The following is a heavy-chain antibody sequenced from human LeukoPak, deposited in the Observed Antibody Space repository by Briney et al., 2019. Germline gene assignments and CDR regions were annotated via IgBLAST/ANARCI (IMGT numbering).Heavy chain of an antibody. J-gene: IGHJ5*02. CDR1: GGSFSGYY. V-gene: IGHV4-34*01. Sequence: SETLSLTCAVYGGSFSGYYWSWIRQPPGKGLEWIGEINHSGSTNYNPSLKSRVTISVDTSKNQFSLKLSSVTAADTAVYYCASYRIQYYYYGSSGSNWFDPWGQGTLVTVSS. CDR3: ASYRIQYYYYGSSGSNWFDP. D-gene: IGHD3-22*01. CDR2: INHSGST.